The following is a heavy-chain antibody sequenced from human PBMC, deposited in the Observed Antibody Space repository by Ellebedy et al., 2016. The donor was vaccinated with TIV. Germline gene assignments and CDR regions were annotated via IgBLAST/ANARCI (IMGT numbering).Heavy chain of an antibody. CDR3: ARGGTMVRGVRGGNWFDP. J-gene: IGHJ5*02. V-gene: IGHV1-2*04. Sequence: ASVKVSXXASGYTFTGYYMHWVRQAPGQGLEWMGWINPNSGGTNYAQKFQGWVTMTRDTSISTAYMGLSRLRSDDTAVYYCARGGTMVRGVRGGNWFDPWGQGTLVTVSS. CDR2: INPNSGGT. D-gene: IGHD3-10*01. CDR1: GYTFTGYY.